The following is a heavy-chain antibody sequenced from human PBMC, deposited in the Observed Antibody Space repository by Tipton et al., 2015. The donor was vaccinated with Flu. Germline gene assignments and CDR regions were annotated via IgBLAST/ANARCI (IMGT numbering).Heavy chain of an antibody. V-gene: IGHV4-59*12. Sequence: GLVKPSETLSLTCTVSGGSISTYYWSWIRQPPGKGLEWIGYIYHNKYTKYNPSLKSRVTISVDASMSQFSLQLTSVTAADTAVYYCARDPSLGMPEYFDYWGQGILVTASS. CDR3: ARDPSLGMPEYFDY. D-gene: IGHD6-6*01. CDR1: GGSISTYY. CDR2: IYHNKYT. J-gene: IGHJ4*02.